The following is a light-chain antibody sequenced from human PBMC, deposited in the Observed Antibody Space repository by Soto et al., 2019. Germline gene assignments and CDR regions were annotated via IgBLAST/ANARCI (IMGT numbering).Light chain of an antibody. CDR3: HQRNK. J-gene: IGKJ5*01. CDR2: GAS. Sequence: EIILKQSPDTLSLSPGERATLSCRASQTVSSNYLAWCQQRPGQAPRLLIYGASTRAAGIPDRFSGSGSGTDFTLTITRLEPEDFGVYFCHQRNKFGQGTRLEIK. V-gene: IGKV3D-20*02. CDR1: QTVSSNY.